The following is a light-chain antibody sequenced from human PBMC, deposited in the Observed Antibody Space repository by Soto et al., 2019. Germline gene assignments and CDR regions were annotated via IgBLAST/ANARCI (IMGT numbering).Light chain of an antibody. CDR2: GGS. CDR3: QQYNSWPPIT. V-gene: IGKV3D-15*01. Sequence: EVVLTQSQATLSVSAGERAPLXCRASQTVSRNLAWYQQKPGQAPRLLIYGGSSRATGIPVRFSGSGSETDFTLTISSLQSEDFAVYYCQQYNSWPPITFGQGTRLEI. CDR1: QTVSRN. J-gene: IGKJ5*01.